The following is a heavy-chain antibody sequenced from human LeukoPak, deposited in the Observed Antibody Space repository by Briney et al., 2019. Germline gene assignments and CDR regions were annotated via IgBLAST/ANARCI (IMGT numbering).Heavy chain of an antibody. CDR3: ARGRAAGD. V-gene: IGHV1-8*01. CDR2: MNPKSGNT. Sequence: ASVKVSCKASGYNFNYNDINWILQATGQGLEWMGWMNPKSGNTGYAQKFQDRLTMTGDTSITTAYMELSSLTSDDTAIYYCARGRAAGDWGQGTLVTVSS. CDR1: GYNFNYND. D-gene: IGHD2-8*02. J-gene: IGHJ4*02.